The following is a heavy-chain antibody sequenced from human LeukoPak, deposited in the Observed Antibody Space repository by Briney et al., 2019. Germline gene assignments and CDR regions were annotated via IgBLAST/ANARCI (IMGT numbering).Heavy chain of an antibody. D-gene: IGHD2-15*01. Sequence: PGGSLRLSCAASGFIFSNYGMHWVRQAPGKGLEWVATIWDDGSSEYYADSVKGRFTISRDNSKSTLYVQMISLRVEDTAVYYCVRDRGYCSGGSCYFFDFWGQGTLVTVSS. CDR3: VRDRGYCSGGSCYFFDF. J-gene: IGHJ4*02. V-gene: IGHV3-33*01. CDR2: IWDDGSSE. CDR1: GFIFSNYG.